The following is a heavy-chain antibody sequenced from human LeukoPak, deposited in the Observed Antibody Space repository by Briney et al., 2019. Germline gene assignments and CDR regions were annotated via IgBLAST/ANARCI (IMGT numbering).Heavy chain of an antibody. Sequence: PGGPLRLSCAASGSTFSTYVMHWVRQVPGKGLEWVAVKDYCADSVKGRFTASKDNSKSTLYLQMNSLRPEDTAIYYCAKDLCSDTSCSSRGIDYWGQGTLVTVSS. J-gene: IGHJ4*02. CDR3: AKDLCSDTSCSSRGIDY. CDR2: KD. V-gene: IGHV3-30*18. D-gene: IGHD2-2*01. CDR1: GSTFSTYV.